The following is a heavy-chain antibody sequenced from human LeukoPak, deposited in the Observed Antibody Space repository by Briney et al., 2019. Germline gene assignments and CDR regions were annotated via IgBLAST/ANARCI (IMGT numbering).Heavy chain of an antibody. CDR3: ARALGSNWFDP. CDR2: ISYDGSNK. V-gene: IGHV3-30-3*01. J-gene: IGHJ5*02. CDR1: GFAFSSYA. Sequence: GGSLRLSCAASGFAFSSYAMHWVRQAPGKGLEWVAVISYDGSNKYCADSVKGRFTISRDNSKNTLYLQMNSLRAEDTAVYYCARALGSNWFDPWGQGTLVTVSS.